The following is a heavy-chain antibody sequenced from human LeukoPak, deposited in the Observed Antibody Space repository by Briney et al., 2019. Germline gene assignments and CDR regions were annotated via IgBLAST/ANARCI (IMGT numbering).Heavy chain of an antibody. J-gene: IGHJ3*02. D-gene: IGHD3-3*01. V-gene: IGHV4-59*08. CDR1: GGSISSYY. Sequence: PSETLSLTCTVSGGSISSYYWSWIRQPPGKGLEWIGYIYDSGSTKYNPSLKSRAAISADTSKNQFSLKLSSVTAADTAVYYCARITDRTIFGEIMHGFDIWGQGTPVTVSS. CDR2: IYDSGST. CDR3: ARITDRTIFGEIMHGFDI.